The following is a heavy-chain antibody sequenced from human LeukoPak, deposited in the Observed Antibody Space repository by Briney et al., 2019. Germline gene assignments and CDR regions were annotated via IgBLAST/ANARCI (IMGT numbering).Heavy chain of an antibody. J-gene: IGHJ3*02. V-gene: IGHV1-8*01. CDR3: ARDCSGGSCYVPAFDI. Sequence: ASVKVSCKASGYTFTSNDINWVRQATGQGLEWMGWMNPNSGNTGYAQKFQGRVTMTRDTSISTAYMELSRLRSDDTAVYYCARDCSGGSCYVPAFDIWGQGTMVTVSS. D-gene: IGHD2-15*01. CDR1: GYTFTSND. CDR2: MNPNSGNT.